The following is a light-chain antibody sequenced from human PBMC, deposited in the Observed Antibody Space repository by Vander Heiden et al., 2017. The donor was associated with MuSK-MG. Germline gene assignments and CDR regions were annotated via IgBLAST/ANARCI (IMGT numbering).Light chain of an antibody. CDR2: DAS. Sequence: ELVLTQSPATLSFSPGERATLSCRASQSINYLAWYQQKPGQAPTLLIYDASNRATGIPARFSGGGSGTDFTLTISSLEPEDFAIYYCQKRSTWPTWTFGQGTRVEIK. J-gene: IGKJ1*01. V-gene: IGKV3-11*01. CDR1: QSINY. CDR3: QKRSTWPTWT.